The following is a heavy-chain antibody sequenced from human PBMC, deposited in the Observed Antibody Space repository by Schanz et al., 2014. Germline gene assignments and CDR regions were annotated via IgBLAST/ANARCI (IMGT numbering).Heavy chain of an antibody. D-gene: IGHD6-19*01. CDR1: GYTFTSHG. J-gene: IGHJ4*02. V-gene: IGHV1-46*01. CDR3: ARGGYSSGWYDRDIAHFDY. CDR2: INPSGGST. Sequence: QVHLVQSGAEVKKPGASVKVSCKASGYTFTSHGIKWVRQAPGQGLEWMGMINPSGGSTTYAQKFQGRVTMTRDTSTSTVYMELSSLRSEDTAVYYCARGGYSSGWYDRDIAHFDYWGQGTLVTVSS.